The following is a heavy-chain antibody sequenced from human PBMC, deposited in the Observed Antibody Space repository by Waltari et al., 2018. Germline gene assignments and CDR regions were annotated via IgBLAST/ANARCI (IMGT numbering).Heavy chain of an antibody. CDR3: AKLAGGGSYLYYFDY. D-gene: IGHD1-26*01. Sequence: GKGVGWVSAIGVSGGSTYYADAGKGRFTISRDNSKNRLYRQMNSLRAGDTAVYYGAKLAGGGSYLYYFDYWGQGTLVTVSS. V-gene: IGHV3-23*01. J-gene: IGHJ4*02. CDR2: IGVSGGST.